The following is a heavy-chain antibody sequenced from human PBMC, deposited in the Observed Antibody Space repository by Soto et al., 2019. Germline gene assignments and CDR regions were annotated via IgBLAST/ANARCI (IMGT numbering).Heavy chain of an antibody. Sequence: LSLTCGVSGGSGSRGGDYWSWVRQATGKGLEWIGYIYYSGSTYYNPSLKSRVTISVDTSKNQFSLKLSSVTAADTAVYYCGRGIPAEPLFRVLVAIMSLWGKG. CDR2: IYYSGST. J-gene: IGHJ6*03. V-gene: IGHV4-30-4*01. CDR1: GGSGSRGGDY. D-gene: IGHD2-21*01. CDR3: GRGIPAEPLFRVLVAIMSL.